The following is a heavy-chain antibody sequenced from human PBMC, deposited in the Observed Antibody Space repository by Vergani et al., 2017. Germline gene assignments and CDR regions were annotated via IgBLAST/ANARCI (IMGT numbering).Heavy chain of an antibody. D-gene: IGHD1/OR15-1a*01. J-gene: IGHJ4*02. V-gene: IGHV3-23*01. CDR2: ISGSGGTI. CDR3: AKSPNFNNRPTDY. CDR1: GFTFSSHA. Sequence: EVQLLESGGGWVQPGGSLRLSCAASGFTFSSHAMTWVRQAPGKGLEWVSTISGSGGTIYYADSVKGRFSISRDNSKNTLFLQMNSLRAKDTALYYCAKSPNFNNRPTDYWGQGTLVTVSS.